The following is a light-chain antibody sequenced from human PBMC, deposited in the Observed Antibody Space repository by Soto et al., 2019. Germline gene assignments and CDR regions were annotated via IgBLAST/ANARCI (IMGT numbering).Light chain of an antibody. J-gene: IGLJ1*01. CDR3: SSYTRTSTYV. CDR2: DVS. Sequence: QSVLTQPASVSGSPGQSITISCTGTSSDVGAYNYVSWYQQHPCKAPKLMIYDVSNRPSGVSNRFSGSKSGNTASLTISGFQVEDEADYYCSSYTRTSTYVFGAGTKVTVL. V-gene: IGLV2-14*01. CDR1: SSDVGAYNY.